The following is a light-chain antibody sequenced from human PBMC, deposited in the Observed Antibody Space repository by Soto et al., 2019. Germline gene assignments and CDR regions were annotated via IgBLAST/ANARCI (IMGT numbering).Light chain of an antibody. CDR1: QSVSSN. Sequence: ETVMTQSPATLSVSPGERATISCRASQSVSSNLAWYQQKPGQPPRLLIYGAPARATGIPARFSGSGSGTEVTLTISSPQSEDFAMYYCQQYNTWPPGITFGGGTKVQIK. J-gene: IGKJ4*01. CDR3: QQYNTWPPGIT. CDR2: GAP. V-gene: IGKV3D-15*01.